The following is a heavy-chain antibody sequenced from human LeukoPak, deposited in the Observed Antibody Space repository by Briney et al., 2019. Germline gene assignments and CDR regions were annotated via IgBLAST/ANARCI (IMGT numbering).Heavy chain of an antibody. Sequence: GGSLRLSCAASGFTFSNSWMSWVRQVPGKGLEWVGRIKSKTDGGTTDYAAPVKGRFTISRDDSKNTLYLQMNSLKTEDTAVYYCTTDLGTSGSYSDYWGQGTLVTVSS. V-gene: IGHV3-15*01. J-gene: IGHJ4*02. CDR1: GFTFSNSW. CDR3: TTDLGTSGSYSDY. CDR2: IKSKTDGGTT. D-gene: IGHD1-26*01.